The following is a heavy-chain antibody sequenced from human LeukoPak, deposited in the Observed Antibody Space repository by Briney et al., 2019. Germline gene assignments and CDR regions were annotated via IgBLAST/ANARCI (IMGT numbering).Heavy chain of an antibody. J-gene: IGHJ4*02. D-gene: IGHD5-18*01. V-gene: IGHV4-59*01. Sequence: SETLSLTCTVSGGSISSYYWSWIRQPPGKGLEWIGYIYYSGSTNYNPSLKSRVTISVDTSKNQFSLKLSSVTAADTAVYYCARESTAMVTWIDYWGQGTLVTVSS. CDR3: ARESTAMVTWIDY. CDR2: IYYSGST. CDR1: GGSISSYY.